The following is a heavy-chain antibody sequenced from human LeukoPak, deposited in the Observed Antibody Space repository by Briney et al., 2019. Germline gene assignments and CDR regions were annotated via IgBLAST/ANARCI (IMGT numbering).Heavy chain of an antibody. CDR1: GYTFTASY. CDR2: INPNSGGT. Sequence: ASVKVSCKASGYTFTASYMNWVRQAPGQGLEWMGWINPNSGGTNYAQKFQGRVTMTTDTSTNTAYMDLRRLRSDDTAVYYCARNWGAGHPINFDYWGQGTLVTVSS. J-gene: IGHJ4*02. D-gene: IGHD3-16*01. CDR3: ARNWGAGHPINFDY. V-gene: IGHV1-2*02.